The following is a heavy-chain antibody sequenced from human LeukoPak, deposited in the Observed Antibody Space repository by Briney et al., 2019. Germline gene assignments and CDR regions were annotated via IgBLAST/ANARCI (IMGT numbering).Heavy chain of an antibody. J-gene: IGHJ4*02. Sequence: PSETLSLTCTVSGGPISSVNYYWGWIRQPPGKGLEWIGSIYHSGRTYCNPSLKSRVSISVDTSKNQFSLKLSSVTAADTAVYFCARHGYSYGPFLDYWGQGTLVTVSS. CDR1: GGPISSVNYY. CDR2: IYHSGRT. CDR3: ARHGYSYGPFLDY. D-gene: IGHD5-18*01. V-gene: IGHV4-39*01.